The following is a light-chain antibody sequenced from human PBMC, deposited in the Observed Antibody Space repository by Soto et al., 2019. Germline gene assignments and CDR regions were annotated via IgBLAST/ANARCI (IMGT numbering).Light chain of an antibody. V-gene: IGLV2-11*01. J-gene: IGLJ2*01. CDR3: CSYAGTYSPV. CDR2: DVS. Sequence: QSALTQPPSVSGSPGQSVTISCTGTSSDVGAHNFVSWYQQYPGKAPKLIIFDVSARPSGVPDRFSGSKSGNTASLTISGLQADDEADYYCCSYAGTYSPVLGGGTKVTVL. CDR1: SSDVGAHNF.